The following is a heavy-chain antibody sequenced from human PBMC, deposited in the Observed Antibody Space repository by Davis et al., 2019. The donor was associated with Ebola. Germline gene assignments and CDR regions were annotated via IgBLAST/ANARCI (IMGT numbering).Heavy chain of an antibody. Sequence: GGSLRLSCAASGFTFSSYAMNWVRQAPGKGLEWVSYISSSSSTIYYADSVKGRFTISRDNAKSSLYLQMNSLRAEDTAVYYCARGLGYCSGGSCYSRAGGMDVWGQGTTVTVSS. J-gene: IGHJ6*02. D-gene: IGHD2-15*01. CDR3: ARGLGYCSGGSCYSRAGGMDV. V-gene: IGHV3-48*04. CDR1: GFTFSSYA. CDR2: ISSSSSTI.